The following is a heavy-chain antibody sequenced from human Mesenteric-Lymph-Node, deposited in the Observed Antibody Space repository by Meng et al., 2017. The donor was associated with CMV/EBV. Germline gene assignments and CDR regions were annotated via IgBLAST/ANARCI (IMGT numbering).Heavy chain of an antibody. CDR2: ISAYNGST. CDR3: AREYVTIFGVVIHYYGMDV. J-gene: IGHJ6*02. V-gene: IGHV1-18*01. Sequence: ASVKVSCKASGYTFTSYGISWVRQAPGQGLEWMGWISAYNGSTNYAQKLQGRVTMTTDTSTSTAYMELRSLRSDDTAVYYCAREYVTIFGVVIHYYGMDVWGQGTTVTVSS. D-gene: IGHD3-3*01. CDR1: GYTFTSYG.